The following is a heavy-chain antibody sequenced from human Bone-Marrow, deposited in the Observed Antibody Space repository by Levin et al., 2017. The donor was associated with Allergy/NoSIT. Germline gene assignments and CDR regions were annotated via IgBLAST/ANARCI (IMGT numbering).Heavy chain of an antibody. V-gene: IGHV4-39*01. Sequence: NASETLSLTCTVSGGSISSSSYYWGWIRQPPGKGLEWIGSIYYSGSTYYNPSLKSRVTISVDTSKNQFSLKLSSVTAADTAVYYCARLGVGRYGWYYFDYWGQGTLVTVSS. CDR1: GGSISSSSYY. CDR2: IYYSGST. D-gene: IGHD6-19*01. J-gene: IGHJ4*02. CDR3: ARLGVGRYGWYYFDY.